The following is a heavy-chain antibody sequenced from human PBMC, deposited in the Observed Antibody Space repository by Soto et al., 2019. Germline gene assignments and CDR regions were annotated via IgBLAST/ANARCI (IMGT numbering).Heavy chain of an antibody. J-gene: IGHJ5*01. Sequence: QVQLVQSGAEGKTPGASVKVSCKASGYTFASYDINWVRQAPGQGLEWMGWMNPNSGNTGYAQKFQGRLTMTGDTALSIAHMELSSLRNEDTAVYYCARSDGYNFNWLDSWGQGTLVTVSA. D-gene: IGHD2-21*01. V-gene: IGHV1-8*01. CDR2: MNPNSGNT. CDR3: ARSDGYNFNWLDS. CDR1: GYTFASYD.